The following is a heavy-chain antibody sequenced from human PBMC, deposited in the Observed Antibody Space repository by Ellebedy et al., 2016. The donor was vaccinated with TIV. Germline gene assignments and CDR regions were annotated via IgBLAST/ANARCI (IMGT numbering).Heavy chain of an antibody. CDR3: ARDPCSSTSCPGANYYYYYGMDV. J-gene: IGHJ6*02. CDR2: INPNSGGT. D-gene: IGHD2-2*01. Sequence: ASVKVSXXASGYTFTSYYMHWVRQAPGQGLEWMGWINPNSGGTNYAQKFQGWVTMTRDTSISTAYMELSRLRSDDTAVYYCARDPCSSTSCPGANYYYYYGMDVWGQGTTVTVSS. CDR1: GYTFTSYY. V-gene: IGHV1-2*04.